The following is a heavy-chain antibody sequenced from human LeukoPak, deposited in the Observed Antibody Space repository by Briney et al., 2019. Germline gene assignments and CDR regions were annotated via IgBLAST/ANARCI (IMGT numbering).Heavy chain of an antibody. Sequence: GGSLRLSCAASGFTFSNAWMRWVRQAPGKGLEWVGRIKSKTDGGTTDYAAPVKGRFTISRDDSKNTLYLQMNSLKTEDTAVYYCTTGPRPTYYYDSSGYYGDYWGQGTLVTVSS. CDR2: IKSKTDGGTT. D-gene: IGHD3-22*01. CDR3: TTGPRPTYYYDSSGYYGDY. V-gene: IGHV3-15*01. CDR1: GFTFSNAW. J-gene: IGHJ4*02.